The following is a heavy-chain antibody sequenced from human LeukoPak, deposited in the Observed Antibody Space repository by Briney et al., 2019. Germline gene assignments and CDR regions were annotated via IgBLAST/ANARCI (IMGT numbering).Heavy chain of an antibody. D-gene: IGHD6-13*01. Sequence: SETLSLTCTVSGGSNSTYYWGWIRQPQGKGLEWIGYIYYSRSTNYNPSHKSGVTISVDTSKNQFSLKLRSVTAADTAVYYCARIPGGYSSNWYYFDYWGQGTLVTVSS. CDR1: GGSNSTYY. CDR2: IYYSRST. V-gene: IGHV4-59*01. J-gene: IGHJ4*02. CDR3: ARIPGGYSSNWYYFDY.